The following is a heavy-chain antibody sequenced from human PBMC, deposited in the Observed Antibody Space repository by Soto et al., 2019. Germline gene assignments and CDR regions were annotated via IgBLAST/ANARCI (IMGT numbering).Heavy chain of an antibody. V-gene: IGHV4-59*11. D-gene: IGHD2-2*01. CDR3: ARVDIVIVPAALLLGAFDP. CDR1: GGSISSHC. Sequence: SETLCLTCTGSGGSISSHCWSWIRQPPGKGLEWIGYIYYSGSTNYNPSLKSRVTISVDTSKNQFSLKLSSVIAADTAVYYCARVDIVIVPAALLLGAFDPWGQGTLVTVS. CDR2: IYYSGST. J-gene: IGHJ5*02.